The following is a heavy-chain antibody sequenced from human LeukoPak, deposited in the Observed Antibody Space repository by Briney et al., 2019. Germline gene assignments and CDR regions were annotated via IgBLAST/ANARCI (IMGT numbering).Heavy chain of an antibody. J-gene: IGHJ6*03. CDR3: ARRGIAAPGDSYYYMDV. D-gene: IGHD6-13*01. V-gene: IGHV3-7*01. Sequence: GGSLRLSCVASGFTFSNYGMNWVRQASGKGLEWVANINQDGSGKYYVDSVKGRFTISRDNAKNALYLQMSSLGAEDTAVYYCARRGIAAPGDSYYYMDVWGRGTTVSVSS. CDR1: GFTFSNYG. CDR2: INQDGSGK.